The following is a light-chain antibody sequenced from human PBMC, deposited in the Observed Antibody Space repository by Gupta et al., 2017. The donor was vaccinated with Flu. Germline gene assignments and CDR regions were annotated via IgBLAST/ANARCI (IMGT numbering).Light chain of an antibody. CDR2: GEN. V-gene: IGLV3-19*01. CDR1: ILRSSY. CDR3: SSRDTSGHYLDV. J-gene: IGLJ2*01. Sequence: QTVRITCQGDILRSSYPTWYQRKPGQAPILVVYGENKRPSGIPDRFSGSTTGYTASLTITGAQAEDEADYYCSSRDTSGHYLDVFGGGTRLTVL.